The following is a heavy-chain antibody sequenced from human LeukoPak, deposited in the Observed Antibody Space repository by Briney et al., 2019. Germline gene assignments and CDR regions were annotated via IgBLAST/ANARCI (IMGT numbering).Heavy chain of an antibody. D-gene: IGHD4-17*01. CDR1: GYTFTSYG. CDR3: ARVPDYGDYLHFDY. CDR2: ISAYNGNT. V-gene: IGHV1-18*01. Sequence: GASVKVSCKASGYTFTSYGISWVRQAPGQGLEWMGWISAYNGNTNYAQKLQGRVTMTTDTSTSTAYVELRSLRSDDTAVYYCARVPDYGDYLHFDYWGQGTLVTVSS. J-gene: IGHJ4*02.